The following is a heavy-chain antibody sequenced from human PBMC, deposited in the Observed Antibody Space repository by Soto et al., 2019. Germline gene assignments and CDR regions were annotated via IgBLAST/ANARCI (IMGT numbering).Heavy chain of an antibody. D-gene: IGHD2-15*01. CDR1: GYSISSSNW. J-gene: IGHJ4*02. Sequence: PSETLSLTCAVSGYSISSSNWLGWIRQPPGKGLEWIGYIYYSGSTNYNPSLKSRVTISVDTSKNQFSLKLSSVTAADTAVYYCARGDVVPFDYWGQGTLVTVSS. V-gene: IGHV4-28*03. CDR3: ARGDVVPFDY. CDR2: IYYSGST.